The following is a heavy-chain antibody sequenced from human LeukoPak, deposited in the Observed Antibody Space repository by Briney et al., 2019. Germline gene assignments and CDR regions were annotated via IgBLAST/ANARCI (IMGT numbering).Heavy chain of an antibody. Sequence: PGGSLRLSCAASGFTFSSYWMSWVRQAPGKGLEWVSAISGSGGSTYYADSVKGRFTISRDNSKNTLYLQMNSLRAEDTAVYYCAKDGALWELNYFDYWGQGTLVTVSS. CDR3: AKDGALWELNYFDY. CDR1: GFTFSSYW. D-gene: IGHD1-26*01. V-gene: IGHV3-23*01. CDR2: ISGSGGST. J-gene: IGHJ4*02.